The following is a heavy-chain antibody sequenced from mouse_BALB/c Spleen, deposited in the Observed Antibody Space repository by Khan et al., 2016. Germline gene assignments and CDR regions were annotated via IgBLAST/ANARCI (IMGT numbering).Heavy chain of an antibody. CDR3: ARGITTATFDY. V-gene: IGHV1-9*01. CDR2: ILPGSGST. Sequence: QVQLKQSGAELMKPGASVKISCKATGYTFSSYWIEWVKQRPGHGLEWIGEILPGSGSTNYNEKFKGKATFTADTYSNTAYMQLSSLTSEDSAVYYCARGITTATFDYWGQGTTLTVSS. D-gene: IGHD1-2*01. J-gene: IGHJ2*01. CDR1: GYTFSSYW.